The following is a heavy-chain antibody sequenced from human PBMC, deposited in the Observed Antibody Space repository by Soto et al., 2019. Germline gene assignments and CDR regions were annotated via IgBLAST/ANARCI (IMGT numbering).Heavy chain of an antibody. V-gene: IGHV1-69*13. CDR1: GGTFSSYA. J-gene: IGHJ4*02. CDR3: ARLFYYDSSGPLDY. CDR2: IIPIFGTA. Sequence: SVKVSCKASGGTFSSYAISWVRQAPGQGLEWMGGIIPIFGTANYAQKFQGRVTITADESTSTAYMELSSLRSEDTAVYYCARLFYYDSSGPLDYWGQGTLVTVSS. D-gene: IGHD3-22*01.